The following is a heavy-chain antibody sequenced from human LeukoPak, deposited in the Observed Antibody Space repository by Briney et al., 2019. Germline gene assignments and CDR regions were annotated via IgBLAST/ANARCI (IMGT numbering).Heavy chain of an antibody. CDR3: ARVIVFGWLVIEARWFDP. D-gene: IGHD6-19*01. J-gene: IGHJ5*02. CDR2: FDPEDGET. Sequence: ASVKVSCKVSGYTLTELSMHWVRQAPGKGLEWMGGFDPEDGETIYAQKFQGRVTMTEDTSTDTAYMELSSLRSEDTAVYYCARVIVFGWLVIEARWFDPWGQGTLVTVSS. V-gene: IGHV1-24*01. CDR1: GYTLTELS.